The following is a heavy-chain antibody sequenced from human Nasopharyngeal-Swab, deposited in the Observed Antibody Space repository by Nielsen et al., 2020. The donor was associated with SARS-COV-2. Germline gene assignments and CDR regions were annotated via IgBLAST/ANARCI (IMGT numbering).Heavy chain of an antibody. CDR3: AKGTITMVRGVIGWFDP. CDR2: ISYDGSNK. J-gene: IGHJ5*02. V-gene: IGHV3-30*18. CDR1: GFTCSSYG. Sequence: GESLKISCAASGFTCSSYGMHWVRQAPGKGLEWVAVISYDGSNKYYADSVKGRFTISRDNSKNTLYLQMNSLRAEDTAVYYCAKGTITMVRGVIGWFDPWGQGTLVTVSS. D-gene: IGHD3-10*01.